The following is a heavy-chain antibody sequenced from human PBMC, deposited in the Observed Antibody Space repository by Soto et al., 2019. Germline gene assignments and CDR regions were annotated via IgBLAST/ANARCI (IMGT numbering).Heavy chain of an antibody. J-gene: IGHJ3*02. D-gene: IGHD2-15*01. CDR1: GFTFSSYA. V-gene: IGHV3-23*01. Sequence: GGSLRLSCAASGFTFSSYAMSWVRQAPGKGLEWVSAISGSGGSTYYADSVKGRFTISRDNSKNTLYLQMNSLRAEDTAVYYCAKDREEEWWYPTPDAFDIWGQGTMVTVSS. CDR2: ISGSGGST. CDR3: AKDREEEWWYPTPDAFDI.